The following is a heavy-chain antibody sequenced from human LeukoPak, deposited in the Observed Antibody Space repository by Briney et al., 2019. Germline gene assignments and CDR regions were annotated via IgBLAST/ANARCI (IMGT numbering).Heavy chain of an antibody. D-gene: IGHD1-26*01. V-gene: IGHV3-23*01. J-gene: IGHJ4*02. Sequence: PGESLRLSCAASGFTFGSYAMGWVRQAPGKGLEWVSAVSASGPNTYYADSVKGRFTVSRDNSKNTLYLQMSSLRADDTAVYYCARGRGSSRYYFDYWGRGTLVTVSS. CDR3: ARGRGSSRYYFDY. CDR1: GFTFGSYA. CDR2: VSASGPNT.